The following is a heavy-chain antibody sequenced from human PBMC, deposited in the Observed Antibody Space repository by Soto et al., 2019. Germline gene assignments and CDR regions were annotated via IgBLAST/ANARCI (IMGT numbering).Heavy chain of an antibody. Sequence: QVQLVESGGGVVQPGRSLRLSCAASGFTFSSYGMHWVRQAPGKGLEWVAVISYDGSNKYYADSVKGQFTISRDNSKNTLYLQMNSLRAEDTAVYYCAKDLLGPGRAYGMDVWGQGTTVTVSS. D-gene: IGHD7-27*01. V-gene: IGHV3-30*18. CDR2: ISYDGSNK. CDR3: AKDLLGPGRAYGMDV. CDR1: GFTFSSYG. J-gene: IGHJ6*02.